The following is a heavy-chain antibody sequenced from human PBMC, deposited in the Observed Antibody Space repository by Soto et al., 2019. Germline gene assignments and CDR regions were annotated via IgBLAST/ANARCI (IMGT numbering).Heavy chain of an antibody. J-gene: IGHJ6*02. CDR3: ARPCNGYQAIYYGLDV. V-gene: IGHV5-51*01. CDR1: GYSFTRYW. D-gene: IGHD5-18*01. Sequence: GESLKISCKGSGYSFTRYWIGWVRQMPGKGLEWMGIIYPGDSDTRYSPSFQGQVTISADKSISTAYLQWSSLKASDTAVYYCARPCNGYQAIYYGLDVWGQGTTVTVSS. CDR2: IYPGDSDT.